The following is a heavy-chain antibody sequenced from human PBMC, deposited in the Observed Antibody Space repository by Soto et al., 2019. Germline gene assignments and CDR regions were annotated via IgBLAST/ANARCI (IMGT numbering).Heavy chain of an antibody. V-gene: IGHV4-39*01. CDR3: ARRERAAGTDWWFDP. Sequence: QLQLQESGPGLVKPSETLSLTCTVSGGSISSSSFHWGWIRQPPGKGLEWIGSIYYSGSTYYSPSHKSRVTIAVDTSKNQFSLKLSSVTAADTAVYYCARRERAAGTDWWFDPWGQGTLVTVSS. CDR2: IYYSGST. D-gene: IGHD6-13*01. CDR1: GGSISSSSFH. J-gene: IGHJ5*02.